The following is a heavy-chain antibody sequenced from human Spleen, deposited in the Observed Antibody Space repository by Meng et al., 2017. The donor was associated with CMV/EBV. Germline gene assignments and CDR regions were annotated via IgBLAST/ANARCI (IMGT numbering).Heavy chain of an antibody. V-gene: IGHV3-30-3*01. CDR3: ARDSRDSSGYLYYYYYGMDV. CDR2: ISYDGSNK. Sequence: GGSLRLSCAASGFTFSSYAMHWVRQAPGKGLEWVAVISYDGSNKYYADSVKGRFTISRDNSKNTLYLQMNSLRAEDTAVYYCARDSRDSSGYLYYYYYGMDVWGQGTTVTVSS. J-gene: IGHJ6*02. D-gene: IGHD3-22*01. CDR1: GFTFSSYA.